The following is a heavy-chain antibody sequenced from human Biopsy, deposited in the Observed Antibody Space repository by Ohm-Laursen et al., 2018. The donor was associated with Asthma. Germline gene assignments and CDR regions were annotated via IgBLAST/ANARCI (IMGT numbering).Heavy chain of an antibody. Sequence: SETLSLTCTVSPGSINDYYWNWIRQFPGKGLEWIGYVHSSGSTRFNPSLKSRVTVSVDTSVDQVSLKLSSGSAADTAIYSCARATSTWSQSGPHFFDHWGPGTLVTVSS. CDR1: PGSINDYY. V-gene: IGHV4-59*01. J-gene: IGHJ5*02. CDR3: ARATSTWSQSGPHFFDH. CDR2: VHSSGST. D-gene: IGHD6-13*01.